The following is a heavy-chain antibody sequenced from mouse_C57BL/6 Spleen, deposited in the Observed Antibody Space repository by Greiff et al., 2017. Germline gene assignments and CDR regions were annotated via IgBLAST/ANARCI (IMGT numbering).Heavy chain of an antibody. Sequence: EVKLQQSGAELVRPGASVKLSCTASGFNIKDYYMHWVKQRPEQGLEWIGRIDPEDGDTEYAPKFQGKATMTADTSSNTAYLQLSSLTSEDTAVYYCTTDGSRGYFEVWGTATTVTVAS. CDR3: TTDGSRGYFEV. V-gene: IGHV14-1*01. CDR2: IDPEDGDT. CDR1: GFNIKDYY. J-gene: IGHJ1*03. D-gene: IGHD1-1*01.